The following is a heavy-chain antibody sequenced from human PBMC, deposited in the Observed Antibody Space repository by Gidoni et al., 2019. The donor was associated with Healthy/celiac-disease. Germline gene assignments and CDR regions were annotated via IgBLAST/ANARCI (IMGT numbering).Heavy chain of an antibody. D-gene: IGHD5-12*01. V-gene: IGHV3-23*01. CDR1: GFTFRSYA. J-gene: IGHJ4*02. CDR3: ASGNRDGYNSNFDY. CDR2: ISGSGGST. Sequence: EVQLLESGGGLVQPGGSLRLSCAASGFTFRSYAMSWVRQAPGKGVEWFSAISGSGGSTYYADAVKGRFTISRDNSKNTLYLQMNSLRAEDTAVYYCASGNRDGYNSNFDYWGQGTLVTVSS.